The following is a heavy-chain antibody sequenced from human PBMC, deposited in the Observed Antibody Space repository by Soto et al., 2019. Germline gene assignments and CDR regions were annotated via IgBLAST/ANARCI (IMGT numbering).Heavy chain of an antibody. CDR3: ARASFTISASDAFDI. D-gene: IGHD3-3*01. Sequence: PGESLKISCKGSVYSFTSYWIGWVRQMPGKGLEWMGIIYPGDSDTRYSPSFQGQVTISADKSISTAYLQWSSLKASDTAMYYCARASFTISASDAFDIWGQGTMVTVSS. J-gene: IGHJ3*02. CDR1: VYSFTSYW. CDR2: IYPGDSDT. V-gene: IGHV5-51*01.